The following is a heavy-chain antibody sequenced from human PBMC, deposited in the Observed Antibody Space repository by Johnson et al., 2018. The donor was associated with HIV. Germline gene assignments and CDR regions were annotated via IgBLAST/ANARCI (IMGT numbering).Heavy chain of an antibody. Sequence: QVQLVESGGGVVQPGRSLKLSCVASGFTFSNYVIHWVRQAPGKGLEWVAMISYDGTNIYYRDSVKGRFTISRDNSKNTLNLHMDSLRAEDTAVYYCPREKLDSSGYYDAFDIWGQGTMVTVSS. CDR3: PREKLDSSGYYDAFDI. CDR2: ISYDGTNI. J-gene: IGHJ3*02. V-gene: IGHV3-30-3*01. D-gene: IGHD3-22*01. CDR1: GFTFSNYV.